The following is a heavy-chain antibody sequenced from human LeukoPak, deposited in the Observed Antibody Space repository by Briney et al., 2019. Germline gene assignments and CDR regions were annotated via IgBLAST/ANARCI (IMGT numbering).Heavy chain of an antibody. CDR3: AGDYGDSSYCYYGMDV. D-gene: IGHD4-17*01. CDR1: GYTFTSYG. J-gene: IGHJ6*02. CDR2: ISAYNGNT. Sequence: ASLKVSCKASGYTFTSYGISWVRQAPGQGLEWMGWISAYNGNTNYAQKLQGRVTMTTDTSTSTAYMELRSLRSDDTAVYYCAGDYGDSSYCYYGMDVWGQGTTVTVSS. V-gene: IGHV1-18*01.